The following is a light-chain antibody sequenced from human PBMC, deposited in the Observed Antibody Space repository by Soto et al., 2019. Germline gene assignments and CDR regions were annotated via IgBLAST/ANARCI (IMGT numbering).Light chain of an antibody. CDR3: QHYNDLPLT. V-gene: IGKV3-15*01. J-gene: IGKJ1*01. CDR2: GAY. Sequence: EKVMTQSPATLSVSPGERVTLSCRASQSVATNLAWYQQKPGQAPRLLISGAYISATGIPDRFIGSGSGTEFTLTITSLQSEDFAVYYCQHYNDLPLTFGQGTKVEIK. CDR1: QSVATN.